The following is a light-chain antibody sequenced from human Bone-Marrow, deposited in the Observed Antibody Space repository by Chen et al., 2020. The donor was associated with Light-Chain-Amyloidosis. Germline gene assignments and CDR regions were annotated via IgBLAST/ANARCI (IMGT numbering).Light chain of an antibody. V-gene: IGLV3-21*02. J-gene: IGLJ3*02. CDR2: DDS. CDR3: QVWDRSSDRPV. CDR1: NIGSTR. Sequence: SYVLTQPSSVSVAPGQTATLACGGNNIGSTRVHWYQQTPGQAPPLVVYDDSDRPSGSPERLSGSNSGNTATLTISRVEAGDEADYYCQVWDRSSDRPVFGGGTKLTVL.